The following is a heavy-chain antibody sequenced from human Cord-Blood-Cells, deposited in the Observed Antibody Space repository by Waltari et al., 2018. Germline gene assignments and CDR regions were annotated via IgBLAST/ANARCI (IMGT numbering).Heavy chain of an antibody. D-gene: IGHD4-4*01. J-gene: IGHJ4*02. Sequence: QVQLQESGPGLVKPSETLSLTCTVSGYSISSGYYWGWIRQPPGKGLEWIGSIYHSGSTYYNPSLKGVVTISVDTSKNQCSRRLSSVTAADTAVYYCARPSLTVTGDYWGQGTLVTVSS. CDR2: IYHSGST. CDR1: GYSISSGYY. V-gene: IGHV4-38-2*02. CDR3: ARPSLTVTGDY.